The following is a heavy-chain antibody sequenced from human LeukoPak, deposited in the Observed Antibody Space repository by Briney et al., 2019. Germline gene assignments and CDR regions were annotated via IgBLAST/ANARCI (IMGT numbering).Heavy chain of an antibody. CDR2: ISYDGSNK. J-gene: IGHJ3*02. D-gene: IGHD3-22*01. CDR3: ARTGTILVVTAAFDI. Sequence: GGSLRLSSAASGFTFSSYAMHWVRQAPGKGLEWVAVISYDGSNKYYADSVKGRFTISRDNSKNTLYLQMNSLRAEDTAVYYCARTGTILVVTAAFDIWGPGTMVTVSS. V-gene: IGHV3-30-3*01. CDR1: GFTFSSYA.